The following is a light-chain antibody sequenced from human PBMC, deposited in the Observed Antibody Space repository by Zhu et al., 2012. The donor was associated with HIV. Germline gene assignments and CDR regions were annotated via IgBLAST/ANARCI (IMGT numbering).Light chain of an antibody. J-gene: IGKJ3*01. CDR2: GAS. Sequence: DNQLTQSPSFVSASVGDRVTITCRASQGINTDLAWYQQTPGKAPKLLIYGASTLQSGVPSRFSGNGSGKEFTLTISSLQSEDFATYYCQYLNSYPHFGPGTKVDIK. V-gene: IGKV1-9*01. CDR1: QGINTD. CDR3: QYLNSYPH.